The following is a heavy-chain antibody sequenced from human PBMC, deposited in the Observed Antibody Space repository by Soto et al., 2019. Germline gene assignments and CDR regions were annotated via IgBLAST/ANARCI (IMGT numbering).Heavy chain of an antibody. Sequence: QVQLVQSGAEVKKPGSSVKVSCKASGGTFSSYAISWVRQAPGQGLEWMGGIIPIFGTANYAQKFQGRVTISADESTSTADMELSSLRSEDTAVYYCASGSPEMATINFDYWGQGTLVTVSS. J-gene: IGHJ4*02. CDR2: IIPIFGTA. CDR1: GGTFSSYA. V-gene: IGHV1-69*12. D-gene: IGHD5-12*01. CDR3: ASGSPEMATINFDY.